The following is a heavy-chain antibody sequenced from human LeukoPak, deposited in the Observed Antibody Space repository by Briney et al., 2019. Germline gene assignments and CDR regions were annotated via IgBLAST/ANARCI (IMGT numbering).Heavy chain of an antibody. Sequence: GGSLRLSCVASGITFNNYEMNWVRQAPGKGLQWVSCISTGGTTKYYADSVKGRFTISRDNAKNSLFLQMNSLRADDTAVYYCARSFDIWGQGTMVTVSS. V-gene: IGHV3-48*03. J-gene: IGHJ3*02. CDR2: ISTGGTTK. CDR1: GITFNNYE. CDR3: ARSFDI.